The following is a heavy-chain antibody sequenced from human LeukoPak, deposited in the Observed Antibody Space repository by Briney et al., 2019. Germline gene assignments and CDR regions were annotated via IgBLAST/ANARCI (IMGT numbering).Heavy chain of an antibody. V-gene: IGHV4-39*07. CDR3: ARPENGGPDAFDI. J-gene: IGHJ3*02. CDR2: IYYSGST. CDR1: GGSISSSSYY. D-gene: IGHD2-8*01. Sequence: PSETLSLTCTVSGGSISSSSYYWGWIRQPPGKGLEWIGSIYYSGSTYYNPSLKSRVTISVDTSKNQFSLKLSSVTAEDTAVYYCARPENGGPDAFDIWGQGTMVTVSS.